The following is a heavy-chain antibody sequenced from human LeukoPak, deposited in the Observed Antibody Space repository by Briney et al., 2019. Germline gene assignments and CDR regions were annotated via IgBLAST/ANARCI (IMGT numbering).Heavy chain of an antibody. Sequence: ASVKVSCKASGYTFTGYYMHWVRQAPGQGLEWMGRINPNSGGTNYAQKFQGRVTMTRDTSISTAYMELSRLRSDGTAVYYCARGPWLVPPLFDPWGQGTLVTVSS. V-gene: IGHV1-2*06. CDR2: INPNSGGT. J-gene: IGHJ5*02. D-gene: IGHD6-19*01. CDR3: ARGPWLVPPLFDP. CDR1: GYTFTGYY.